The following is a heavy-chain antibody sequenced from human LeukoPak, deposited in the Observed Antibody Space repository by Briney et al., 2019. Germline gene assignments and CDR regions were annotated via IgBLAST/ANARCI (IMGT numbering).Heavy chain of an antibody. D-gene: IGHD5-18*01. J-gene: IGHJ6*02. CDR1: GYSFTNYW. CDR2: IYPGDSDT. Sequence: GASLKISCKGFGYSFTNYWIAWVRQMPGKGLEWMGIIYPGDSDTKYSPSFQGQVTISGDKSINTAYLQWSSLKASDTAMYYCARVNTGGYYYYGMDVWGQGTTVTVS. CDR3: ARVNTGGYYYYGMDV. V-gene: IGHV5-51*01.